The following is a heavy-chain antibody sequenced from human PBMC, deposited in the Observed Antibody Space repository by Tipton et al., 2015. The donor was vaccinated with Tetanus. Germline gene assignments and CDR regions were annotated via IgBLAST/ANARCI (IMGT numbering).Heavy chain of an antibody. J-gene: IGHJ4*02. CDR1: GFTFDSYA. CDR2: SYSGGSYA. Sequence: SLRLSCAASGFTFDSYAMNWVRQAPGKGLEWVSVSYSGGSYAYYAGSVGGRFSISRDNAKNSLYLQMISLRAEDTAVYSCARGMAEASNCGGDCYSDYWGQGTLVTVSS. V-gene: IGHV3-23*03. D-gene: IGHD2-21*02. CDR3: ARGMAEASNCGGDCYSDY.